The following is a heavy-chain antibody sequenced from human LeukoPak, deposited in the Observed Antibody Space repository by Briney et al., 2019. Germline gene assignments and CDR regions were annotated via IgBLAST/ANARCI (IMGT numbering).Heavy chain of an antibody. CDR2: INHSGST. J-gene: IGHJ4*02. V-gene: IGHV4-34*01. CDR1: GLSVSSNY. Sequence: GSLRLSCVASGLSVSSNYMSWIRQPPGKGLEWIGEINHSGSTNYNPSLKSRVTISVDTSKNQLSLKLSSVTAADTGVNYVARRRRGGGVDYWGQGTLVTVSS. D-gene: IGHD3-16*01. CDR3: ARRRRGGGVDY.